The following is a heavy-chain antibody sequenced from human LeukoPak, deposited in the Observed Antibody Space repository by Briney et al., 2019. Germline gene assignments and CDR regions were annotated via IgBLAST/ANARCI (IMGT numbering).Heavy chain of an antibody. CDR1: GYTFTSYY. CDR2: INPSGGST. D-gene: IGHD3-22*01. Sequence: ASVKVSCKASGYTFTSYYMHWVRQAPGQGLEWMGIINPSGGSTSYAQKFQGRVTMTRDTSTSTVYMELSSLRAEDTAVYYCARAEGDSSGSDAFDIWGQGTMVTVSS. V-gene: IGHV1-46*01. CDR3: ARAEGDSSGSDAFDI. J-gene: IGHJ3*02.